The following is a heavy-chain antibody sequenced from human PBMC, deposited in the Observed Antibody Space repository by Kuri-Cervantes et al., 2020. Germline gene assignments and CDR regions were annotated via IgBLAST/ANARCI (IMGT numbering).Heavy chain of an antibody. Sequence: GGSLRLSCAASGFTVSSNEMSWVRQAPGKGLEWVSGISWNSGSIGYADSVKGRFTISRDNAKNSLYLQMNSLRAEDTALYYCAKDISDILNAFDIWGQGTMVTVSS. D-gene: IGHD3-9*01. CDR3: AKDISDILNAFDI. CDR1: GFTVSSNE. J-gene: IGHJ3*02. CDR2: ISWNSGSI. V-gene: IGHV3-9*01.